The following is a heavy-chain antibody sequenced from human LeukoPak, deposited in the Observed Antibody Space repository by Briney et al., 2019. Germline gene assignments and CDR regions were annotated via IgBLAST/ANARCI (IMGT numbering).Heavy chain of an antibody. CDR2: VDPEDGET. V-gene: IGHV1-69-2*01. CDR3: ATGLSQGGYSYGYY. CDR1: GYTFTDYY. D-gene: IGHD5-18*01. J-gene: IGHJ4*02. Sequence: ASVKISCKVSGYTFTDYYMHWVQQAPGKGLEWMGLVDPEDGETIYAEKFQGRVTITADTSTDTAYMELSSLGSEDTAVYYCATGLSQGGYSYGYYWGQGTLVTVSS.